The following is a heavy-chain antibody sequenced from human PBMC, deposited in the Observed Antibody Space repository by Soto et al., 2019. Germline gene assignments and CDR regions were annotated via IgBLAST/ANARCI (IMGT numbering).Heavy chain of an antibody. D-gene: IGHD3-22*01. V-gene: IGHV4-39*07. CDR1: GGSISSGPYS. CDR3: ARFRVDSSGYLVGWDYGMDV. CDR2: FHYSEST. Sequence: SETLSLTCTVSGGSISSGPYSWGWIRQPPGEGLEWIGTFHYSESTYYNPSLESRITISVDTSKNQFSLKLSSVTAADTAVYYCARFRVDSSGYLVGWDYGMDVWGQGTSVTASS. J-gene: IGHJ6*02.